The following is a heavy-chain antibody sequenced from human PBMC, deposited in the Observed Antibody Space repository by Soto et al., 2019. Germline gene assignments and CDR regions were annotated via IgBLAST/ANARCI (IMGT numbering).Heavy chain of an antibody. Sequence: QVQLQQWGAGLLKPSETLSLTCAVYGGSFSGYYWSWIRQPPGKGLEWIGEINHSGSTNYNPSLKSRVTISVYTSKNPFSGELGSVTAADAAVYYGARGGAFWQVPLDYWGQGTLVTVAS. V-gene: IGHV4-34*01. CDR1: GGSFSGYY. J-gene: IGHJ4*02. D-gene: IGHD3-9*01. CDR2: INHSGST. CDR3: ARGGAFWQVPLDY.